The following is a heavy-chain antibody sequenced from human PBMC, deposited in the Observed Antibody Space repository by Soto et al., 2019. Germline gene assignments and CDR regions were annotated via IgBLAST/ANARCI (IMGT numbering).Heavy chain of an antibody. CDR3: ARDWAESSGWYFDY. V-gene: IGHV3-30-3*01. D-gene: IGHD6-19*01. CDR2: MSYDGTME. CDR1: GFTFRTYA. Sequence: QVQLVESGGGVVQPGRSLRLSCAASGFTFRTYAMHWVRQAPGKGLEWVAVMSYDGTMENYADSVKGRFTISRDNSKNTLYPQMNSLRVEDTAVYYCARDWAESSGWYFDYWGQGTLVTVSS. J-gene: IGHJ4*02.